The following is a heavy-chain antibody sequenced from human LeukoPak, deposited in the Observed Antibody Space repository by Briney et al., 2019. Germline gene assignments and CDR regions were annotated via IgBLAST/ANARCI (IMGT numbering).Heavy chain of an antibody. CDR1: GFTFSSYS. J-gene: IGHJ4*02. CDR2: ISSSGSTI. D-gene: IGHD3-3*01. V-gene: IGHV3-48*04. CDR3: ARKYDFWSGLDY. Sequence: GGSLRLSCAASGFTFSSYSMNWARQAPGKGLEWVSYISSSGSTIYYADSVKGRFTFSRDNAKNSLYLQMNSLRAEDTAVYYCARKYDFWSGLDYWGQGTLVTVSS.